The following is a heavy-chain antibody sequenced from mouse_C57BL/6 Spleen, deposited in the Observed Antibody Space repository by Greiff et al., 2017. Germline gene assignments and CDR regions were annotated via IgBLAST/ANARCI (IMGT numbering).Heavy chain of an antibody. J-gene: IGHJ2*01. Sequence: EVKLMESGAGLVQPGASMKLSCAASGFTFSDAWMDWVRQSPEKGLEWVGEIRNKTNNHATYYADSVKGRFTISRDDSKSSVYLQMNSLRAEDTGIYYCTRNWDYWGQGTTLTVSS. CDR3: TRNWDY. CDR2: IRNKTNNHAT. V-gene: IGHV6-6*01. D-gene: IGHD4-1*01. CDR1: GFTFSDAW.